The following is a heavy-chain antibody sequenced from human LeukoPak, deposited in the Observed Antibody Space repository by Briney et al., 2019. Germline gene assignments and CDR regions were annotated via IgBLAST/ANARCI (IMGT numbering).Heavy chain of an antibody. Sequence: ASVKVSCKASGYTFTSYGISWVRQAPGQGLEWMGWTSAYNGNTNYAQKLQGRVTMTTDTSTSTAYMELRSLRSDDTAVYYCARTYYYGSGSYYNYYYYYMDVWGKGTTVTISS. J-gene: IGHJ6*03. CDR3: ARTYYYGSGSYYNYYYYYMDV. D-gene: IGHD3-10*01. V-gene: IGHV1-18*01. CDR1: GYTFTSYG. CDR2: TSAYNGNT.